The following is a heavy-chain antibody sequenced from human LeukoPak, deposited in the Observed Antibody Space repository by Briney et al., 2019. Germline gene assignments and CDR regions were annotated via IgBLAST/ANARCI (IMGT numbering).Heavy chain of an antibody. Sequence: SETLSLTCAVYGGSFSGYYWSWIRQPPGKGLEWIGEINHSGSTNYNPSLKSRVTISVDTSKNQFSLKLSSVTAADTAVYYCARVGRKDYYYYGMDVWGQGTTVTVSS. CDR3: ARVGRKDYYYYGMDV. D-gene: IGHD3-16*01. CDR1: GGSFSGYY. J-gene: IGHJ6*02. V-gene: IGHV4-34*01. CDR2: INHSGST.